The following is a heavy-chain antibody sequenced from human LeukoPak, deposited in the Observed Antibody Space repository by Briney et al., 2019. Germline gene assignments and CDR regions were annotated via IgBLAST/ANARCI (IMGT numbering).Heavy chain of an antibody. CDR1: GFTLSSYS. D-gene: IGHD3-22*01. V-gene: IGHV3-21*01. J-gene: IGHJ4*02. Sequence: GGSLRLSCAASGFTLSSYSMNWVRQAPGKGLEWVSSISSSSSYIYYADSVKGRFTISRDNAKNSLYLQMNSLRAEDTAVYYCARDPPDYDSSGYYYPDYWGQGTLVTVSS. CDR3: ARDPPDYDSSGYYYPDY. CDR2: ISSSSSYI.